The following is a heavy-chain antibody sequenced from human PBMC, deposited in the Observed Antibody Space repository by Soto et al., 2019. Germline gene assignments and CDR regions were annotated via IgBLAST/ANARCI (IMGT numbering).Heavy chain of an antibody. J-gene: IGHJ4*02. CDR2: IWYEGSNK. Sequence: QVQLVESGGGVVQPGRSLRLSCAASGFMFGSYGMHWVRQAPTKGLEWVASIWYEGSNKYYGDSVKGRFTISRDNSRNTMYLQMNSLRSDDTAIYFCAREVNTGRRGWSLDYWGQGTLVTVSS. CDR3: AREVNTGRRGWSLDY. CDR1: GFMFGSYG. D-gene: IGHD2-15*01. V-gene: IGHV3-33*01.